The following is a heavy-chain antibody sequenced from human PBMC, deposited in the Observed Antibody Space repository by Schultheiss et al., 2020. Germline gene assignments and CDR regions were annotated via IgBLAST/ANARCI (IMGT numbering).Heavy chain of an antibody. V-gene: IGHV3-11*06. CDR2: ISSSSSYT. J-gene: IGHJ3*02. Sequence: GESLKISCAASGFTFSDYYMSWIRQAPGKGLEWVSYISSSSSYTNYADSVKGRFTISRDNAKNSLYLQMNSLRAEDTAVYYCARVGAQYYYDSSVGAFDIWGQGTMVTVS. CDR1: GFTFSDYY. D-gene: IGHD3-22*01. CDR3: ARVGAQYYYDSSVGAFDI.